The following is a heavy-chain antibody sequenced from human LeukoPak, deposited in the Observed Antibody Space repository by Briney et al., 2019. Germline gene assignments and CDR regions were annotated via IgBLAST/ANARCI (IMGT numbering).Heavy chain of an antibody. V-gene: IGHV4-4*07. Sequence: SETLSLTCTVSGGSISSHSWSWIRQPAGRGLEWIGRIYSSGSTKYNPSLKSRVTMSEDTSKNQLSLKLSSVTAADTAVYYCAREEAAAILGYYYYYMDVWGKGTTVTVSS. D-gene: IGHD6-13*01. J-gene: IGHJ6*03. CDR3: AREEAAAILGYYYYYMDV. CDR1: GGSISSHS. CDR2: IYSSGST.